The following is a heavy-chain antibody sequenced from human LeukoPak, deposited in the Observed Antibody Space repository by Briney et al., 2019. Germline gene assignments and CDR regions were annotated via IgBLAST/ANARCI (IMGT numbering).Heavy chain of an antibody. V-gene: IGHV4-38-2*02. Sequence: SETLSLTCTVSGGSISSYYWGWIRQPPGKGLEWIGSIYHSGSTYYNPSLKSRVTISVDTSKNQFSLKLSSVTAADTAVYYCARDPDYYDSYYFDYWGQGTLVTVSS. CDR3: ARDPDYYDSYYFDY. CDR2: IYHSGST. CDR1: GGSISSYY. D-gene: IGHD3-22*01. J-gene: IGHJ4*02.